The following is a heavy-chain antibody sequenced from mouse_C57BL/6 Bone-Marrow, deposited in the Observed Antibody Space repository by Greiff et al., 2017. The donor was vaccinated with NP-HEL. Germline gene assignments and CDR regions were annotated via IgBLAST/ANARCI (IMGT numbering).Heavy chain of an antibody. CDR3: TRRVTTVVAYYFDY. V-gene: IGHV1-5*01. Sequence: SGTVLARPGASVKMSCKTSGYTFTSYWMHWVKQRPGQGLEWIGAIYPGNSDTSYNQKFKGKAKLTAVTSASTAYMELSSLTNEDSAVYYCTRRVTTVVAYYFDYWGQGTTLTVSS. CDR2: IYPGNSDT. J-gene: IGHJ2*01. CDR1: GYTFTSYW. D-gene: IGHD1-1*01.